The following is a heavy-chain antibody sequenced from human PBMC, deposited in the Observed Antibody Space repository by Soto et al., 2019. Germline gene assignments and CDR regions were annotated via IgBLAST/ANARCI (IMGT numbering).Heavy chain of an antibody. J-gene: IGHJ4*02. V-gene: IGHV4-34*01. CDR3: ARGSTYYYDSSGYYD. CDR2: INHSGST. D-gene: IGHD3-22*01. CDR1: GGSFSGYY. Sequence: SETLSLTCAVYGGSFSGYYWSWIRQPPGKGLEWIGEINHSGSTNYNPSLKSRVTISVDTSKNQFPLKLSSVTAADTAVYYCARGSTYYYDSSGYYDWGQGTLVT.